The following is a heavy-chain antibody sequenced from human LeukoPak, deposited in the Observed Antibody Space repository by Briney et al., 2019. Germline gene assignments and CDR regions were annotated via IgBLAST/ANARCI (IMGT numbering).Heavy chain of an antibody. Sequence: SETLSLTCTVSGGSISRSSHYWGWIRQPPGKGLEWIGSIYYSGSTNYNPSLKSRVTTSVDTSKNQLSLKLSSVTAADTAVYYCARVIGYCSSTSCFGYFDYWGQGTLVTVSS. CDR2: IYYSGST. CDR3: ARVIGYCSSTSCFGYFDY. D-gene: IGHD2-2*01. J-gene: IGHJ4*02. CDR1: GGSISRSSHY. V-gene: IGHV4-39*07.